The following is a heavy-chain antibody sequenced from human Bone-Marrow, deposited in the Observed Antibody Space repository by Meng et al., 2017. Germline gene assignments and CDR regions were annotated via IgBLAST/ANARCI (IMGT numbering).Heavy chain of an antibody. CDR3: ARDSILDYGGNWGDAFDI. J-gene: IGHJ3*02. CDR2: PIPIFGTA. Sequence: SVKLSCKASGGTFSSYAISWVRQAPGQGLEWMGGPIPIFGTANYAQKFQGRVTITTDESTSTAYMELSSLRSEDTAVYYCARDSILDYGGNWGDAFDIWGQGTMVTVSS. CDR1: GGTFSSYA. D-gene: IGHD4-23*01. V-gene: IGHV1-69*05.